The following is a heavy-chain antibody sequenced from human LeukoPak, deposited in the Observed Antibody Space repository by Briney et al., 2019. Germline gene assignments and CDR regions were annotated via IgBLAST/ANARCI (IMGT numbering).Heavy chain of an antibody. CDR3: ARVRIFGVVRPIYYYYGMDV. J-gene: IGHJ6*02. CDR1: GGSFSGYY. V-gene: IGHV4-34*01. CDR2: INHSGST. Sequence: SETLSLTCAVYGGSFSGYYWSWIRQPPGKGLEWIGEINHSGSTNYNPSLKSRVTRSVDTSKNQFSLKLSSVTAADTAVYYCARVRIFGVVRPIYYYYGMDVWGQGTTVTVSS. D-gene: IGHD3-3*01.